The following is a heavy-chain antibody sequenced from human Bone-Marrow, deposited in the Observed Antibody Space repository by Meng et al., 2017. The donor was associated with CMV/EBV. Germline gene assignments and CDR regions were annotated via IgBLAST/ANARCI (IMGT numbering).Heavy chain of an antibody. Sequence: GESLKISCKGSGYSFTSYWIGWVRQMPGKGLEWMGIIYPGDSDTRYSPSFQGQVTISADKSISTAYLQWSSLKASDTAMYYCASGTQVDTAMGGMDVWGQGTTVTVSS. CDR3: ASGTQVDTAMGGMDV. D-gene: IGHD5-18*01. CDR1: GYSFTSYW. J-gene: IGHJ6*02. CDR2: IYPGDSDT. V-gene: IGHV5-51*01.